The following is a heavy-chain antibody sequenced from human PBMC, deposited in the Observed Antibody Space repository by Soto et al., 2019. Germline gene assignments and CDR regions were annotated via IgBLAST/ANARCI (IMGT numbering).Heavy chain of an antibody. Sequence: QVQLVQSGAEVKKPGASVKVSCKASGYTFTGYYMHWVRQAPGHGLEWMGWISPNSGGTSYAQKFQGWVTMTRDTSISAAYMELSRLRSDDTAVYYCARGAVAGRSYYYGMDVWGQGTTVTVSS. V-gene: IGHV1-2*04. D-gene: IGHD6-19*01. J-gene: IGHJ6*02. CDR3: ARGAVAGRSYYYGMDV. CDR1: GYTFTGYY. CDR2: ISPNSGGT.